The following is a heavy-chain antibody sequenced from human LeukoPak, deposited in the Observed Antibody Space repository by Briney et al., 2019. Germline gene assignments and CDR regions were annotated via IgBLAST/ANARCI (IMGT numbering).Heavy chain of an antibody. J-gene: IGHJ4*02. CDR3: RYFLPHFDS. D-gene: IGHD2/OR15-2a*01. Sequence: GGSLRLSCAASGFTFSNYAMNWVRQPPGKGLEWVSTISGSGGSTNYADCVKGRFTISRDNSKKTLYLQMNSLRAEDTAVYYCRYFLPHFDSWGQGTLVTVSS. CDR2: ISGSGGST. V-gene: IGHV3-23*01. CDR1: GFTFSNYA.